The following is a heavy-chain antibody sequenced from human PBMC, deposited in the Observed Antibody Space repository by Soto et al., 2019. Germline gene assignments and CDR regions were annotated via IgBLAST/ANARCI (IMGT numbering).Heavy chain of an antibody. D-gene: IGHD5-12*01. J-gene: IGHJ5*02. V-gene: IGHV4-39*01. Sequence: QLQLQESGPGLVKPSETLSLTCTVSGGSISSSSYYWGWIRQPPGKGLEWIGSIYYSGSTYYNPSLKSRVTISVDTSKNQFSLKLSSVTAADTAVHYCARHNSGYDYNWFDPWGQGTLVTVSS. CDR2: IYYSGST. CDR1: GGSISSSSYY. CDR3: ARHNSGYDYNWFDP.